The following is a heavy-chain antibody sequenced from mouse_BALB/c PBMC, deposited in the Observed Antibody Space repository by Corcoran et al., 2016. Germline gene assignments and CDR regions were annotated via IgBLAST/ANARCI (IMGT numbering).Heavy chain of an antibody. J-gene: IGHJ3*01. CDR2: IDPANGNT. Sequence: EVQLQQSGAELVKPGASVKLSCTASGFNIKDTYMHWVKQRPEQGLEWIGMIDPANGNTKYVPKFQGKATITSDTSSNTAYLQLSSLTSEDPAVYYWARLRIPYGGQGTLVTVSA. CDR1: GFNIKDTY. V-gene: IGHV14-3*02. CDR3: ARLRIPY. D-gene: IGHD1-2*01.